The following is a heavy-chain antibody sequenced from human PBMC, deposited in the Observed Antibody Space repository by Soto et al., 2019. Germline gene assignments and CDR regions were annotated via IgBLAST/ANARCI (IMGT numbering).Heavy chain of an antibody. J-gene: IGHJ3*02. D-gene: IGHD3-22*01. CDR3: ARESYYDSSGYSGDAFDI. CDR1: GYTFTSYY. Sequence: AASVKVSCKASGYTFTSYYMHWVRQAPGQGLEWMGIINPSGGSTSYAQKFQGRVTMTRDTSTSTVYMELSSLRSEDTAVYYCARESYYDSSGYSGDAFDIWGQGTMVTVSS. V-gene: IGHV1-46*01. CDR2: INPSGGST.